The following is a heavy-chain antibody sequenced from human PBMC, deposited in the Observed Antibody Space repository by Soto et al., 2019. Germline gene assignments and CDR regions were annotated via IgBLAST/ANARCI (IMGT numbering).Heavy chain of an antibody. J-gene: IGHJ5*02. Sequence: GGSLRLSCAASGFTFSSYAMSWVRQAPGKGLEWVSAISGSGGSTYYADSVKGRFTISRDNSKNTLYLQMSSLRAEDTAVYYCARLRFYYCSGSLLRLSPWGQGTLVTVYS. V-gene: IGHV3-23*01. CDR1: GFTFSSYA. CDR2: ISGSGGST. CDR3: ARLRFYYCSGSLLRLSP. D-gene: IGHD2-15*01.